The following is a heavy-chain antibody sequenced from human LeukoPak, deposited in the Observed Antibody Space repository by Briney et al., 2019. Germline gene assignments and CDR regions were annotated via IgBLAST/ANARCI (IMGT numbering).Heavy chain of an antibody. V-gene: IGHV4-34*01. J-gene: IGHJ6*04. Sequence: SGTLSLTCAVYGVSFSGYYRSWIRQPPGKGLEWMGEINHSGSTKYNASPKSRVTISVDTSKNQFSMKLSSVTAADTAVYYCARLRYYYGSGSYYNHYYYGMDVWGKGTTVSVCS. CDR1: GVSFSGYY. D-gene: IGHD3-10*01. CDR3: ARLRYYYGSGSYYNHYYYGMDV. CDR2: INHSGST.